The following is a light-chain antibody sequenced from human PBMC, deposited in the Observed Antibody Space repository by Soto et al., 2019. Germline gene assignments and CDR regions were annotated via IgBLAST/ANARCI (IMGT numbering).Light chain of an antibody. CDR3: AAWDDSLNGVV. V-gene: IGLV1-44*01. CDR2: SSN. Sequence: QSVLTQPPSASGTPGQRVTISCSGSSSNIGSNAINWYQQLPGTAPKLLMHSSNQRPSGVPDRFSGSKSGTSAFLAISGLQSEDEADYYCAAWDDSLNGVVFGGGTKLTVL. CDR1: SSNIGSNA. J-gene: IGLJ2*01.